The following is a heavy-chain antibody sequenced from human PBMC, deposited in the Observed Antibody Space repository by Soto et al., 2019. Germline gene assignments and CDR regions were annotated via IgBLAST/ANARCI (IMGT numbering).Heavy chain of an antibody. CDR1: GYTFTSYY. CDR2: INPSGGST. D-gene: IGHD6-19*01. CDR3: ARGRIIVAGGFDP. V-gene: IGHV1-46*01. J-gene: IGHJ5*02. Sequence: ASVKVSCKASGYTFTSYYMHWVRQAPGQGLEWMGIINPSGGSTSYAQKFQGRVTMTRDTSTSTVYMELSSLSFEDTAVYYCARGRIIVAGGFDPWGQGTLVTVS.